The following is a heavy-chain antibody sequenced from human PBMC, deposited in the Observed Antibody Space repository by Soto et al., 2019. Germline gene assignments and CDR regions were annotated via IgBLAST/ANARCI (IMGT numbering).Heavy chain of an antibody. V-gene: IGHV3-21*01. J-gene: IGHJ4*02. D-gene: IGHD2-15*01. CDR3: ARDAHSCSGGSCSGFYY. Sequence: GGSLRLSCAASGFTFSSYSMNWVRQAPGKGLEWVSSISSSSSYIYYADSVKGRFTISRDNAKNSLYLKMNSLRAEDTAVYYCARDAHSCSGGSCSGFYYCRKGNMVSVSS. CDR1: GFTFSSYS. CDR2: ISSSSSYI.